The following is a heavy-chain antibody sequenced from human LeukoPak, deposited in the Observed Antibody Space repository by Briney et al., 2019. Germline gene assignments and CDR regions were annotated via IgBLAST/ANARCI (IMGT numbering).Heavy chain of an antibody. Sequence: GASVKVSCKSSGYTFTSYYIHWVRQAPGQGLEWMGIINPSGGSTVYAQKFQGRVTMTRDTSTSTVYMEVSSLRSEDTAVYYCARVRLGDSSTYYYPYFDYWGQGTLVTVSS. CDR3: ARVRLGDSSTYYYPYFDY. CDR2: INPSGGST. D-gene: IGHD3-22*01. V-gene: IGHV1-46*01. J-gene: IGHJ4*02. CDR1: GYTFTSYY.